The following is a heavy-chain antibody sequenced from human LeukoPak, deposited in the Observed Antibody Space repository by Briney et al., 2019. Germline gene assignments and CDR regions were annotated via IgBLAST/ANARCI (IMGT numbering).Heavy chain of an antibody. V-gene: IGHV4-34*01. CDR2: INHSGST. CDR1: GGSFSGYY. J-gene: IGHJ5*02. D-gene: IGHD6-19*01. CDR3: ARVLSSGWYLGHNWFDP. Sequence: SETLSLTCAVYGGSFSGYYWSWIRQPPGKGLEWIGEINHSGSTNYNPSLKSRVTVSVDTSKNQFSLKLSSVTAADTAVYYCARVLSSGWYLGHNWFDPWGQGTLVTVSS.